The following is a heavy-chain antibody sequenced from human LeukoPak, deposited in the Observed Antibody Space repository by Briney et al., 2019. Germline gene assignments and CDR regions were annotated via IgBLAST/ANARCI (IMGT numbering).Heavy chain of an antibody. CDR1: GYTFTAYY. Sequence: ASVKVSCKAFGYTFTAYYIHWVGQAPGEGLEWMGWINGNSGGTEYAQKFQDRVTMTRDTSISTAYMDLSSLKYEDTAVYYCARVSEVRYYDILSGYNFYYYGMDVWGQGTTVTVSS. D-gene: IGHD3-9*01. CDR2: INGNSGGT. CDR3: ARVSEVRYYDILSGYNFYYYGMDV. J-gene: IGHJ6*02. V-gene: IGHV1-2*02.